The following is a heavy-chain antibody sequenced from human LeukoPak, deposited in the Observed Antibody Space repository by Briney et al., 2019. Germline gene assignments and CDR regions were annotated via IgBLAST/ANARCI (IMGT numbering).Heavy chain of an antibody. CDR1: GFTFSSYW. V-gene: IGHV3-7*01. D-gene: IGHD6-13*01. CDR3: ARDSGMAAAGRGFDY. J-gene: IGHJ4*02. Sequence: PGGSLRLSCAASGFTFSSYWMSWVRQAPGKGLEWVANIKQDGSEKYYVDSVKGRFTISRDNAKNSLYLQMNSLRAEDTAVYYCARDSGMAAAGRGFDYWGQGTLVTVSS. CDR2: IKQDGSEK.